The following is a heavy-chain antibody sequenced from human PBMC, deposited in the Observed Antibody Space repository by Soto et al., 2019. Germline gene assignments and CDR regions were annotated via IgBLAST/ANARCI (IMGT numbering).Heavy chain of an antibody. CDR3: ARVARVGNTGYHSDY. CDR1: GGSISSYY. J-gene: IGHJ4*02. Sequence: SGTLSLTCTVSGGSISSYYWSWIRLPPGKGLEWIGYISYSGTTNYNPSLESRVTISLDTSTKQFSLNLNSVTAADTAVYYCARVARVGNTGYHSDYWGQGTLVTVSS. D-gene: IGHD5-12*01. CDR2: ISYSGTT. V-gene: IGHV4-59*01.